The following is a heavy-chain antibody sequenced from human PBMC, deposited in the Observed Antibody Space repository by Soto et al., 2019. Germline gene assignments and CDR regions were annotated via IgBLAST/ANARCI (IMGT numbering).Heavy chain of an antibody. Sequence: GGSLRLSCAASGFIFSNFAMYWVRQAPGKGLEWVSSIRKSGDRASYADSVRGRLTISRDNSKNSLYLQMNSLRAEDTAVYYCVRDAPPDDYWGQGTLVTVSS. J-gene: IGHJ4*02. CDR2: IRKSGDRA. CDR1: GFIFSNFA. V-gene: IGHV3-23*01. CDR3: VRDAPPDDY.